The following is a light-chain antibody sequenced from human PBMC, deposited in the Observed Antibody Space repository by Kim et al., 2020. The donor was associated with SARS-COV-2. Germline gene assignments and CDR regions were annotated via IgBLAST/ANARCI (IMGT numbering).Light chain of an antibody. CDR3: CSYAGSWV. CDR1: SRDVGGYNY. V-gene: IGLV2-11*01. Sequence: SPGQSVTISWTGTSRDVGGYNYVSWYQQHPGKAPKLMIYDVSKRPSGVPDRFSGSKSGNTASLTISGLQAEDEADYYCCSYAGSWVFGGGTKLTVL. J-gene: IGLJ3*02. CDR2: DVS.